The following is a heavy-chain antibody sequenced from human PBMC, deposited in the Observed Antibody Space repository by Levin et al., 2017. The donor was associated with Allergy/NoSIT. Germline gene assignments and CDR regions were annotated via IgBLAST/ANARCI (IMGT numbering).Heavy chain of an antibody. D-gene: IGHD6-19*01. Sequence: SGPTLVKPTQTLTLTCTFSGFSLSTNGVGVGWIRQPPGKALEWLALIYWDDDKNYSPSLKSRLTISKDTSKNQVVLTMTNMDPVDTATYFCVHRPQWLITRQWFDTWGQGTLVTVSS. V-gene: IGHV2-5*02. J-gene: IGHJ5*02. CDR3: VHRPQWLITRQWFDT. CDR2: IYWDDDK. CDR1: GFSLSTNGVG.